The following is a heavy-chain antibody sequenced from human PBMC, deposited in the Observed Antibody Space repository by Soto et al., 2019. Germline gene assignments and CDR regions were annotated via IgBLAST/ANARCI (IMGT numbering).Heavy chain of an antibody. CDR2: IYSGGST. CDR3: ARPLDYDSSGYYAFDI. D-gene: IGHD3-22*01. Sequence: GGSLRLSCAASGFTVSSNYMSWVRQAPGKGLEWVSVIYSGGSTYYADSVKGRFTISRDNSKNTLYLQMNSLRAEDTAVYYCARPLDYDSSGYYAFDIWGQGTMVTVSS. V-gene: IGHV3-53*01. J-gene: IGHJ3*02. CDR1: GFTVSSNY.